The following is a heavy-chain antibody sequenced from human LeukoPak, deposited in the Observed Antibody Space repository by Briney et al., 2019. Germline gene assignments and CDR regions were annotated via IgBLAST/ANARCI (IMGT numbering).Heavy chain of an antibody. CDR1: GFTFSDYY. CDR3: ARDDCSSTSCYGWGYYYYGMDV. V-gene: IGHV3-11*05. CDR2: ISSSSGYT. J-gene: IGHJ6*02. Sequence: PGGSLRLSCAASGFTFSDYYMNWIRQAPGKGLEWVSYISSSSGYTNYADSVKGRFTISRDNAKNSLYRQMNSLRAEDTAVYYCARDDCSSTSCYGWGYYYYGMDVWGQGTTVTVSS. D-gene: IGHD2-2*01.